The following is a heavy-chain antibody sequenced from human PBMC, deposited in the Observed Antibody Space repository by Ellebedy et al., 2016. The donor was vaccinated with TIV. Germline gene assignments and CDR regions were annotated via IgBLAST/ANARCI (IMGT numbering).Heavy chain of an antibody. CDR2: IHYNGNT. Sequence: GSLRLXXTVSGGSIGSYYWNWIRQTPAKGLEWIGYIHYNGNTNYNPSLRSRLTMSVDTSKNQFSLRLSSVTAADTAVYFCAKDTTVPRGWFDPWGQGILVTVSS. J-gene: IGHJ5*02. D-gene: IGHD4-11*01. V-gene: IGHV4-59*01. CDR3: AKDTTVPRGWFDP. CDR1: GGSIGSYY.